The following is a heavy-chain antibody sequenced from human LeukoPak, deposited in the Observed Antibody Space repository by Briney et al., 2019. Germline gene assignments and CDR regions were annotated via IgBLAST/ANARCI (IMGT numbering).Heavy chain of an antibody. CDR2: IYYSGST. D-gene: IGHD6-13*01. CDR1: GGSISSYY. Sequence: SETLSLTCTVSGGSISSYYWSWIRQPPGKGLEWIGYIYYSGSTNYNPSLKSRVTISVDTSKNQFSLKLSSVAAADTAVYYCARLVAATGNFDYWGQGTLVTVSS. V-gene: IGHV4-59*12. CDR3: ARLVAATGNFDY. J-gene: IGHJ4*02.